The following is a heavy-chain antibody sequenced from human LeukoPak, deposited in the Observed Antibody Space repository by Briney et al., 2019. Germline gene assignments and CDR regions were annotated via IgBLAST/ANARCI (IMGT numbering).Heavy chain of an antibody. CDR3: ARVYSSGWYYFDY. V-gene: IGHV4-4*07. CDR2: IYTSGST. CDR1: GGSFSSYY. J-gene: IGHJ4*02. D-gene: IGHD6-19*01. Sequence: SETLSLTCTVSGGSFSSYYWSWIRQPAGKGLEWIGRIYTSGSTNYNPSLKSRVTMSVDTSKNKSSLRLSSVTAADTAVYYCARVYSSGWYYFDYWGQGTLVTVSS.